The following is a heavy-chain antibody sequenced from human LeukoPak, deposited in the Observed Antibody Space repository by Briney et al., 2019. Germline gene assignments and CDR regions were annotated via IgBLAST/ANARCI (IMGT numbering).Heavy chain of an antibody. D-gene: IGHD4-17*01. CDR2: INHSGST. CDR1: GGSFSGYY. J-gene: IGHJ5*02. CDR3: AIALGYGDYFGWFDP. Sequence: SETLSLTGAVYGGSFSGYYWSWIRQPPGKGLEWIGEINHSGSTNYNPSLKSRVTISVDTSKNQFSLKLSSVTAADTAVYYCAIALGYGDYFGWFDPWGQGTLVTVSS. V-gene: IGHV4-34*01.